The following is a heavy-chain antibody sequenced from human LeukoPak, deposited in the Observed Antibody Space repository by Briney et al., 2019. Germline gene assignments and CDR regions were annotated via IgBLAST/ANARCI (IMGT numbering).Heavy chain of an antibody. D-gene: IGHD3-3*02. V-gene: IGHV4-59*11. J-gene: IGHJ3*02. Sequence: SETLSLTCTVSGGSISSHYWSWIRQPPGKGLDWIGYIYYSGSTNYNPSLKSRVTLSVDTSKNQFSLKLSSVTAADTAVYYCARPFSSDADAFYIWGQGTMVTVSS. CDR3: ARPFSSDADAFYI. CDR1: GGSISSHY. CDR2: IYYSGST.